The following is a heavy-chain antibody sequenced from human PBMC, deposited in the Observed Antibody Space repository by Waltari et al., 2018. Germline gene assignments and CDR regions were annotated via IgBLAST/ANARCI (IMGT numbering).Heavy chain of an antibody. Sequence: EEQLVESGGGRVKPGGSLSTSCAGCGYTFSHYNMSGVLQAPGKGLEWVSSISTTSTYTHYADSVKGRFTISRDNAKNSLFLQMNSLTTEDTAVYYCATGGWGFYFDYWGQGTLLTVSS. CDR3: ATGGWGFYFDY. J-gene: IGHJ4*02. CDR2: ISTTSTYT. CDR1: GYTFSHYN. D-gene: IGHD7-27*01. V-gene: IGHV3-21*01.